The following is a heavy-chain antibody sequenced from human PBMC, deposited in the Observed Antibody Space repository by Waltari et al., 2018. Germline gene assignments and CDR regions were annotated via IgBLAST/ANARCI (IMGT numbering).Heavy chain of an antibody. CDR3: ARDLDGSFGGVIGFDY. D-gene: IGHD3-16*02. V-gene: IGHV1-2*02. Sequence: QVQLVQSGAEVKKPGASVKVSCKASGYTFTGYYMHWVRQAPGQGLEWMGWINPNSGGTNYAQKFQGRVTMTRETAISTAYMELSRLRSDDTAVYYCARDLDGSFGGVIGFDYWGQGTLVTVSS. CDR2: INPNSGGT. J-gene: IGHJ4*02. CDR1: GYTFTGYY.